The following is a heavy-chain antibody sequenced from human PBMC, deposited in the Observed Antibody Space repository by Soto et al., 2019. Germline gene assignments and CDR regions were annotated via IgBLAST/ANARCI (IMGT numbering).Heavy chain of an antibody. CDR1: GFTFINYA. CDR2: TSGGGDVA. D-gene: IGHD4-17*01. V-gene: IGHV3-23*01. J-gene: IGHJ2*01. Sequence: EVQLLESGGGLIQPGGSLRLSCTASGFTFINYAMNWVRQAPGKGLEWVSGTSGGGDVAFYADSVKGRFAISRDNSKNTLSLQMNSLRAEDTALYYCVKKSIGTVTNPVYWSFDLWGRGTLVIVSS. CDR3: VKKSIGTVTNPVYWSFDL.